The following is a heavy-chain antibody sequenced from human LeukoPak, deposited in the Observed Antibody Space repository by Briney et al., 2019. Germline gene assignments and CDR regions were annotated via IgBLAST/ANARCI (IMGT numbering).Heavy chain of an antibody. V-gene: IGHV1-18*01. J-gene: IGHJ6*03. CDR2: ISAYNGNT. CDR1: GYTFTSNG. D-gene: IGHD3-10*01. Sequence: GASVKVSCKSSGYTFTSNGITWVRQAPGQGLEWMGWISAYNGNTNYAQKLQGRVTMTTDTSTSTAYMELRSLRSDDTAVYYCARDSGSGGYYPAYYYYMDVWGKGTTVTVSS. CDR3: ARDSGSGGYYPAYYYYMDV.